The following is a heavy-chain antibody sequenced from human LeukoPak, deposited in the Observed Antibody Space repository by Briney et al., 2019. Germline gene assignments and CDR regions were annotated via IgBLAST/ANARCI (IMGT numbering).Heavy chain of an antibody. CDR1: GFTFSSYE. CDR3: ARMSGYCSRTSCYTPPFDY. V-gene: IGHV3-48*03. J-gene: IGHJ4*02. D-gene: IGHD2-2*02. Sequence: GGSLRLSCAASGFTFSSYEMNWVRQAPGKGLEWVSYISSSGSTIYYADSVKGRFTISRDNAKNSLYLQMNSLRAEDTAVYYCARMSGYCSRTSCYTPPFDYWGQGTLVTVSS. CDR2: ISSSGSTI.